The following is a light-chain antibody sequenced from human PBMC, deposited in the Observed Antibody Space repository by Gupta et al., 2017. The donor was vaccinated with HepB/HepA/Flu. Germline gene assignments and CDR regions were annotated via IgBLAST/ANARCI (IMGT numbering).Light chain of an antibody. CDR2: WAS. CDR3: QQYYITPFT. J-gene: IGKJ3*01. Sequence: DIVMTQSLDSLSVSLGERATINCKSSQSILYTSNNKNYLAWYQKKPGQPPKLLIYWASTRESGVPDRFSGSGSGTDFTLTINTLQAEDVAVYYCQQYYITPFTFGPGTRVDI. CDR1: QSILYTSNNKNY. V-gene: IGKV4-1*01.